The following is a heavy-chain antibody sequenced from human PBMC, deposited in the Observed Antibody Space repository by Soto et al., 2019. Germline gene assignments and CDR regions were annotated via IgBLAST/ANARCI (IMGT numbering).Heavy chain of an antibody. D-gene: IGHD1-26*01. CDR3: AGGIWWERHAGVGAFDI. V-gene: IGHV3-33*01. CDR2: IWYDGSNK. CDR1: GFTFSSYG. Sequence: GGSLRLSCAASGFTFSSYGMHWVRQAPGKGLEWVAVIWYDGSNKYYADSVKGRFTISRDNSKNTLYLQMNSLRAEDTAVYYCAGGIWWERHAGVGAFDIWGQGTTVTV. J-gene: IGHJ3*02.